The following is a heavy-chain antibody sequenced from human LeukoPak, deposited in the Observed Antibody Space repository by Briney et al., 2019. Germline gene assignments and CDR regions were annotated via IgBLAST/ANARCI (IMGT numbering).Heavy chain of an antibody. V-gene: IGHV1-2*02. CDR3: ARDHIRSYGSENFDY. D-gene: IGHD3-10*01. CDR2: INPNSGGT. J-gene: IGHJ4*02. Sequence: GASVKVSCKASGYTFTGYYMHWVRQAPGQGLEWMGWINPNSGGTNYAQKFQGRVTMTRDTSISTAYMELSRLRSDDTAVYYCARDHIRSYGSENFDYWGQGTLVTVSS. CDR1: GYTFTGYY.